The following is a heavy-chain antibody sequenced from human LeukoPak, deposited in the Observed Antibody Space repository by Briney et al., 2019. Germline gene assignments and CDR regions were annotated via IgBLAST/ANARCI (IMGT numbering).Heavy chain of an antibody. D-gene: IGHD6-19*01. CDR2: IYSGGST. CDR1: GFTVSSNY. CDR3: AREDSSGWYALDS. Sequence: GGSLRLSCAASGFTVSSNYMSWVRQAPGKGLEWVSVIYSGGSTYYADSVKGRFTISRDNSKNTLYLQMNSLRAEDTAVYYCAREDSSGWYALDSWGQGTLVTVSS. J-gene: IGHJ4*02. V-gene: IGHV3-66*01.